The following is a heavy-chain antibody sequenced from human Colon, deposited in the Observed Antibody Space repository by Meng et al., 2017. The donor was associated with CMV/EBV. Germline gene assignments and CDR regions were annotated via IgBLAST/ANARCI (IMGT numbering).Heavy chain of an antibody. J-gene: IGHJ4*02. CDR2: IYSGGST. CDR1: GFTVSSNY. CDR3: ARGGYDSSGYYLVY. D-gene: IGHD3-22*01. Sequence: GSLRLSCAASGFTVSSNYMTWVRQAPGKGLEWVSVIYSGGSTYYADSVKGRFTISRDNSKNTLYLQMNTLRADDTAVYYCARGGYDSSGYYLVYWGQGTLVTVSS. V-gene: IGHV3-53*01.